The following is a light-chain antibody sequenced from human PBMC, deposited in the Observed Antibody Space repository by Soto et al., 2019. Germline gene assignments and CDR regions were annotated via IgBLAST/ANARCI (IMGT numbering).Light chain of an antibody. Sequence: QSVLTQPPSVSGAPGQRVTISCTGRSSNIGAGYDVHWYQQLPGTAPKLLIYGNSNRPSGVPDRFSGSKSGTSASLAITGLEAEYEADYYCQSYDSSLSGYVFGSGTKLTVL. CDR2: GNS. J-gene: IGLJ1*01. V-gene: IGLV1-40*01. CDR1: SSNIGAGYD. CDR3: QSYDSSLSGYV.